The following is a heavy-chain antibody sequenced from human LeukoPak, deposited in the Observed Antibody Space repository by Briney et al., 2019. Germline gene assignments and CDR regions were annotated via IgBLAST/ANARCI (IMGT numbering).Heavy chain of an antibody. J-gene: IGHJ3*02. Sequence: GGSLRLSCAASGFTFSSYAMHWVRQAPGKGLEWVAVISYDGSNKYYADSVKGRFTISRDNSKNTLYLQMNSLRAEDTAVYYCARVAKTSSGWYGDGFDIWGQGTMVTVSS. CDR3: ARVAKTSSGWYGDGFDI. CDR2: ISYDGSNK. V-gene: IGHV3-30*04. CDR1: GFTFSSYA. D-gene: IGHD6-19*01.